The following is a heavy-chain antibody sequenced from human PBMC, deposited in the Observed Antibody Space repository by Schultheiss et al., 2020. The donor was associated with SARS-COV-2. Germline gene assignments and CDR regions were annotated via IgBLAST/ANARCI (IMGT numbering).Heavy chain of an antibody. CDR3: ARGLQGHHAFDI. Sequence: GGSLRLSCAASGFTFSSYGMHWVRQAPGKGLEWVAVIWYDGSNKYYADSVKGRFTISRDNSKNTLYLLMNSLRAEDTAVYYCARGLQGHHAFDIWGQGTMVTVSS. D-gene: IGHD5-24*01. CDR1: GFTFSSYG. CDR2: IWYDGSNK. V-gene: IGHV3-33*01. J-gene: IGHJ3*02.